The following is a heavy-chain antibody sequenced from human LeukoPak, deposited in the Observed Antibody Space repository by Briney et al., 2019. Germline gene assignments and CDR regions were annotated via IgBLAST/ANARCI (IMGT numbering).Heavy chain of an antibody. Sequence: PGGSLRLSRAPYGFTASDYYISWIRQARGKGLEGVSYISYSGSTIYYASSVKGRFTISRDNAKNSLYLQMNSLRAEDTAVYYCARTYNWNLIYYHMDVWGKGTTVTVSS. D-gene: IGHD1-7*01. J-gene: IGHJ6*03. CDR3: ARTYNWNLIYYHMDV. CDR2: ISYSGSTI. CDR1: GFTASDYY. V-gene: IGHV3-11*04.